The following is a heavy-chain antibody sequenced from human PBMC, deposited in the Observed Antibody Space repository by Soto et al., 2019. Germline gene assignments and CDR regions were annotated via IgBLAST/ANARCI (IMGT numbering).Heavy chain of an antibody. CDR1: GFTFSSYA. CDR2: ISGSGGST. CDR3: AKDVASSGWYGDDAFDI. V-gene: IGHV3-23*01. Sequence: GSLRLSCAASGFTFSSYAMSWVRQAPGKGLEWVSAISGSGGSTYYADSVKGRFTISRDNSKNTLYLQMNSLRAEDTAVYYCAKDVASSGWYGDDAFDIWGQGTMVTVSS. D-gene: IGHD6-19*01. J-gene: IGHJ3*02.